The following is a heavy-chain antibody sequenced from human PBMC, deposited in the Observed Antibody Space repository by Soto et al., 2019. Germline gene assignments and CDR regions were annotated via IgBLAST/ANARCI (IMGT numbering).Heavy chain of an antibody. D-gene: IGHD3-10*01. V-gene: IGHV1-2*04. CDR3: ARDNSTTDDYYGSKFDP. CDR1: GYTFTGYY. CDR2: INPNSGGT. J-gene: IGHJ5*02. Sequence: SVKGSCKAAGYTFTGYYMHWVRHAPGQGLEWMGWINPNSGGTNYAQKFQGWVTMTRDTSISTAYMELSRLRSDDTAVYYCARDNSTTDDYYGSKFDPWGQGTLVTVSS.